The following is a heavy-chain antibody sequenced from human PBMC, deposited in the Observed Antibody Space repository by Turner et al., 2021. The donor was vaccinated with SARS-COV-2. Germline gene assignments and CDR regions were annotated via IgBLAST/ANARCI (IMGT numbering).Heavy chain of an antibody. CDR3: ARPNSGSYWGYFDY. CDR2: ISYDGINK. D-gene: IGHD1-26*01. Sequence: QVQLVESGGGWGQPGRSLRLSCAASGFTFSSYAIHWVRQAPGKGLEWVAVISYDGINKYYADSVKGRFTSARDNSKNTLYLQMNSLRAEDTAVYYCARPNSGSYWGYFDYWGQGTLVTVSS. CDR1: GFTFSSYA. V-gene: IGHV3-30-3*01. J-gene: IGHJ4*02.